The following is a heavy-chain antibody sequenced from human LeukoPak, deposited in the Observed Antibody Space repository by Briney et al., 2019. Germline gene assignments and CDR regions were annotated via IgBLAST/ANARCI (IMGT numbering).Heavy chain of an antibody. Sequence: PGGSLRLSCAASGFIFSSYWMHWVRQAPGKGLVWVSRINSDGSSRNYADSVKGRFTISRDNAKNTLYLQMNSLKVGDTAVYYCARVVVGANNWFDPWGQGTLVTVSS. CDR2: INSDGSSR. CDR1: GFIFSSYW. V-gene: IGHV3-74*01. CDR3: ARVVVGANNWFDP. J-gene: IGHJ5*02. D-gene: IGHD1-26*01.